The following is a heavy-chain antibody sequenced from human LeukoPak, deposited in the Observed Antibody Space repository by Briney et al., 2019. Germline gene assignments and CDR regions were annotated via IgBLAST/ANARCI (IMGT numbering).Heavy chain of an antibody. V-gene: IGHV3-30*18. Sequence: GGSLRLSCAASGFTFSNYGMHWVRQAPGKGLEWVAVVSNDGRVQYYADSVKGRFTISRDNAKNSLYLQMNSLRAEDTALYYCAKDISYGSGSYGFDYWGQGTLVTVSS. CDR1: GFTFSNYG. CDR2: VSNDGRVQ. D-gene: IGHD3-10*01. J-gene: IGHJ4*02. CDR3: AKDISYGSGSYGFDY.